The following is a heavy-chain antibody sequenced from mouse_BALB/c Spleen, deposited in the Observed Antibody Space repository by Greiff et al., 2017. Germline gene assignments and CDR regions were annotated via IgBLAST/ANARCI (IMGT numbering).Heavy chain of an antibody. J-gene: IGHJ4*01. V-gene: IGHV2-6-7*01. CDR2: IWGDGST. CDR1: GFSLTGYG. D-gene: IGHD2-1*01. Sequence: VQLVESGPGLVAPSQSLSITCTVSGFSLTGYGVNWVRQPPGKGLEWLGMIWGDGSTDYNSALKSRLSISKDNSKSQVFLKMNSLQTDDTARYYCARDEQGNYPYYYAMDYWGQGTSVTVSS. CDR3: ARDEQGNYPYYYAMDY.